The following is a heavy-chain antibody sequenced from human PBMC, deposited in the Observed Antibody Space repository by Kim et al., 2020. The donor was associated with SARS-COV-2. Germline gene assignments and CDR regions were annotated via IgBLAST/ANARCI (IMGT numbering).Heavy chain of an antibody. J-gene: IGHJ5*02. V-gene: IGHV5-51*01. Sequence: GESLKISCKGSGYSFTSYWIGWVRQMPGKGLAWMGIIYPGDSDTRYSPSFQGQVTISVDKSISTAYLQWSSLKASDTAMYYCAKFGPTTGTLSHNWFDPWGQGTLVTVSS. CDR1: GYSFTSYW. CDR2: IYPGDSDT. CDR3: AKFGPTTGTLSHNWFDP. D-gene: IGHD4-17*01.